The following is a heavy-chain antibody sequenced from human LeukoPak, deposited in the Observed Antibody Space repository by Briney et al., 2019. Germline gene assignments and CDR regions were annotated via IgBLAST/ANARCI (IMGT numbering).Heavy chain of an antibody. V-gene: IGHV3-7*01. D-gene: IGHD2-2*02. CDR2: TKQDGSEK. CDR3: ARGWGDCTTVSCYTGGDVFDM. J-gene: IGHJ3*02. CDR1: GFTFSSYW. Sequence: PGGSLRLSCVASGFTFSSYWMSWVRQAPGKGLEWVANTKQDGSEKYYVDSVKGRFTISRDNAKNSLFLQMNSLRAEDTAVYYCARGWGDCTTVSCYTGGDVFDMWGQGTMVTVSS.